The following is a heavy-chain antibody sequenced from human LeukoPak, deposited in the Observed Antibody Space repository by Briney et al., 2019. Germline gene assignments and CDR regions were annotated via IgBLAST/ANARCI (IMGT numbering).Heavy chain of an antibody. Sequence: ASVKVSCKASGYTFTGYYMHWVRQAPGQGLEWVGWINPNSGGTNYAQKFQGRVTMTRDTSISTAYMELSRLRSDDTAVYYCARDHRGYSSGWYGYWGQGTLVTVSS. CDR1: GYTFTGYY. V-gene: IGHV1-2*02. J-gene: IGHJ4*02. D-gene: IGHD6-19*01. CDR3: ARDHRGYSSGWYGY. CDR2: INPNSGGT.